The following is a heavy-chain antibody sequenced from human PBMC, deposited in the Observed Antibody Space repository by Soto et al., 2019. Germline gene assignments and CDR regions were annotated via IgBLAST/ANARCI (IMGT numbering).Heavy chain of an antibody. CDR3: AKDWRNWFDP. CDR1: GFTFSSYG. Sequence: QVQLVESGGGVVQPGRSLRLSCAASGFTFSSYGMQWVRQAPGKGLEWVAVISYDGSNKYYADSVKGRFTIYRDNSKNPLYLQMNNLRAENTAVYYCAKDWRNWFDPWGQGTMVTVSS. J-gene: IGHJ5*02. CDR2: ISYDGSNK. V-gene: IGHV3-30*18.